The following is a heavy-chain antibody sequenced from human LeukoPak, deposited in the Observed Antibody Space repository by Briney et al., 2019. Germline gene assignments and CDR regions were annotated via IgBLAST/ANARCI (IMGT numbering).Heavy chain of an antibody. V-gene: IGHV4-39*01. D-gene: IGHD5-24*01. J-gene: IGHJ5*02. CDR2: IYYTGST. CDR3: AKSGHSYNYQPGDFS. CDR1: GGSISSSSSY. Sequence: SETLSLTCTVSGGSISSSSSYWGWIRQHPGKGLEWIATIYYTGSTNYTPSLQTRVTISLDTSRNQFSLRLTSVTAPDTAFYYCAKSGHSYNYQPGDFSWGQGTLVTVSS.